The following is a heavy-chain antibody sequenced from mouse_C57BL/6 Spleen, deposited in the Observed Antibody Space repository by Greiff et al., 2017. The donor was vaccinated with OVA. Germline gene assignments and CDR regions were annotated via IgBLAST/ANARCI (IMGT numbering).Heavy chain of an antibody. CDR1: GFTFSSYA. CDR2: ISDGGSYT. V-gene: IGHV5-4*01. Sequence: DVMLVESGGGLVKPGGSLKLSCAASGFTFSSYAMSWVRQTPEKRLEWVATISDGGSYTYYPDNVKGRFTISRDNAKNNLYLQMSHLKSEDTAMYYCARDRKYYFDYWGQGTTLTVSS. CDR3: ARDRKYYFDY. D-gene: IGHD1-3*01. J-gene: IGHJ2*01.